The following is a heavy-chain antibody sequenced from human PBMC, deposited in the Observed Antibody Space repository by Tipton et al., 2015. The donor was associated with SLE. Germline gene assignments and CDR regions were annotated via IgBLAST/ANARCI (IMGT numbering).Heavy chain of an antibody. CDR3: AKDRQWMFQH. J-gene: IGHJ1*01. D-gene: IGHD6-19*01. V-gene: IGHV3-23*01. CDR2: ISGSGGST. Sequence: SLRLSCAASGFSFSDYSMHWVRQAPGKGLEWVSVISGSGGSTYYADSVKGRFTISRDNSKKTLYMQMNSLRDEDTAVYYCAKDRQWMFQHWGQGTLVTVSS. CDR1: GFSFSDYS.